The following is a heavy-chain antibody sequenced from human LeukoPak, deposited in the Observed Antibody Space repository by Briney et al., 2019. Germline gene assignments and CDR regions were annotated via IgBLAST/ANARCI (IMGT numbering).Heavy chain of an antibody. CDR2: IKQDGSEK. CDR3: ARDAYCGGDCQIDAFDI. CDR1: GFTFSSYW. D-gene: IGHD2-21*02. Sequence: GGSLRLSCAASGFTFSSYWMSWVRQAPGKGLEWVANIKQDGSEKYYVDSVKGRFTISRDNAKNSLYLQMNSLRAEDTAVYYCARDAYCGGDCQIDAFDIWGQGTMVTVSS. V-gene: IGHV3-7*01. J-gene: IGHJ3*02.